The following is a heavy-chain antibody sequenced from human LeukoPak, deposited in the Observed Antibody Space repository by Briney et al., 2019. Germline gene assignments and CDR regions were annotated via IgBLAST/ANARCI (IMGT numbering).Heavy chain of an antibody. CDR3: AIDLGPALFDY. J-gene: IGHJ4*02. CDR2: ISYDGSNK. V-gene: IGHV3-30*03. Sequence: GGSLRLSCAASGFTFSSYSMNWVRQAPGKGLEWVAFISYDGSNKYYADSVKGRFTISRDNSKNTLYLQMNSLRAEDTAVYYCAIDLGPALFDYWGQGTLVTVSS. CDR1: GFTFSSYS.